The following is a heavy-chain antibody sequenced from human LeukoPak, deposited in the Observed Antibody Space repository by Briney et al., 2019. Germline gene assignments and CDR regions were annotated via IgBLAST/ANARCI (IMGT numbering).Heavy chain of an antibody. CDR2: INHSGST. Sequence: SGTLSLTCAVYGGSFSGYYWSWIRQPPGKGLEWIGEINHSGSTNYNPSLKSRVTISVDTSKNQFSLKLSSVTAADTAVYYCARHGDRYCSSTSCYLDYWGQGTLVTVSS. D-gene: IGHD2-2*01. J-gene: IGHJ4*02. V-gene: IGHV4-34*01. CDR3: ARHGDRYCSSTSCYLDY. CDR1: GGSFSGYY.